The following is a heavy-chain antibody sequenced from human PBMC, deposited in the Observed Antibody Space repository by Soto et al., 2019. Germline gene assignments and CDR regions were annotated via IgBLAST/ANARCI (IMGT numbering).Heavy chain of an antibody. CDR2: ISYDGSNK. CDR3: AKDWSSSGYWDDAFDI. Sequence: QVQLVESGGGVVQPGRSLRLSCAASGFTFSSYGMHWVRQAPGKGLEWVAVISYDGSNKYYADSVKGRFTISRDNSKNTLYLQMNSLRAEDTAVYYCAKDWSSSGYWDDAFDIWGQGTMGTVSS. J-gene: IGHJ3*02. D-gene: IGHD3-22*01. CDR1: GFTFSSYG. V-gene: IGHV3-30*18.